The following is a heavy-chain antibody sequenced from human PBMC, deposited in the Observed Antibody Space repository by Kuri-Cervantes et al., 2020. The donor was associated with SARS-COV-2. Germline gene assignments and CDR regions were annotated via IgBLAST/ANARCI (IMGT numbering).Heavy chain of an antibody. J-gene: IGHJ5*02. Sequence: SVKVSCKASGGTFSSYAISWVRQAPGQGLEWMGGIIPIFGTANYAQKFQGRVTITADKSTSTAYMELSSLRSEDTAVYYCARDYDFWSGYYLNWFDPWGQGTLVTVSS. CDR3: ARDYDFWSGYYLNWFDP. CDR2: IIPIFGTA. D-gene: IGHD3-3*01. CDR1: GGTFSSYA. V-gene: IGHV1-69*06.